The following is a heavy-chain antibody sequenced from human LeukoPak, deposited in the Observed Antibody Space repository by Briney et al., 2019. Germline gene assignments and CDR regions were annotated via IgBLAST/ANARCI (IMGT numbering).Heavy chain of an antibody. Sequence: GGSLRLSCAASGFTFSSYAMSWVRQTPGKGLEWVSAISGSGGSTYYADSVKGRFTISRDNSKNTLYLQMNSLRAEDTAIYYCAKDGYGSGSYSQYFDYWGQGTLVTVSS. CDR3: AKDGYGSGSYSQYFDY. D-gene: IGHD3-10*01. J-gene: IGHJ4*02. V-gene: IGHV3-23*01. CDR1: GFTFSSYA. CDR2: ISGSGGST.